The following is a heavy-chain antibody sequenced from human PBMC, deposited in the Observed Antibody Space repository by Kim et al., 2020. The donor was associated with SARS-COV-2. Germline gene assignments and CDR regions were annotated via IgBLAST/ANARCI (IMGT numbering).Heavy chain of an antibody. Sequence: GGSLRLSRAASGFTFSDYYMSWIRQAPGKGLEWVSYISSSGSTIYYADSVKGRFTISRDNAKNSLYLQMNSLRAEDTAVYYCARVFKYYSSPYDYWGQGTLVTVSS. CDR2: ISSSGSTI. J-gene: IGHJ4*02. CDR1: GFTFSDYY. D-gene: IGHD6-13*01. CDR3: ARVFKYYSSPYDY. V-gene: IGHV3-11*01.